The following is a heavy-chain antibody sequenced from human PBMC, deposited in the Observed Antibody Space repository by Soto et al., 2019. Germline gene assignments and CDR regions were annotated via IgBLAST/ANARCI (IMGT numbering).Heavy chain of an antibody. J-gene: IGHJ6*02. D-gene: IGHD5-18*01. CDR2: INHSGST. V-gene: IGHV4-34*01. Sequence: PSETLSLTCAVYGGSFSGYYWSWIRQPPGKGLEWSGEINHSGSTNYNPSLKSRVTISVDTSKNQFSLKLSSVTAADTAVYYCAREGIRQLWAYYYYGMDVWGQGTTVTVSS. CDR3: AREGIRQLWAYYYYGMDV. CDR1: GGSFSGYY.